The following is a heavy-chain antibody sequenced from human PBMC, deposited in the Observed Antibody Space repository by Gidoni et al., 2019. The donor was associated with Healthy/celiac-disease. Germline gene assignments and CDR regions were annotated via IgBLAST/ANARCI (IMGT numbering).Heavy chain of an antibody. D-gene: IGHD3-9*01. CDR2: IIPIGGTA. CDR3: ATEVTYYDSLTGLRTYYYGMDV. Sequence: QVQLVQSGAEVKKPGSSVKVPCKASGGTFSRYAINWVPPAPGKGLEWMGGIIPIGGTANYAQKFQGRGTITADESTSTAYMELSSLRSEDTAVYYCATEVTYYDSLTGLRTYYYGMDVWGQGTTVTVSS. J-gene: IGHJ6*02. V-gene: IGHV1-69*01. CDR1: GGTFSRYA.